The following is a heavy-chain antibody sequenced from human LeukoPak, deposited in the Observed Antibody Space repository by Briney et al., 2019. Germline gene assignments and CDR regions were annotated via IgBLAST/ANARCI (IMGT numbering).Heavy chain of an antibody. Sequence: PSETLSLTCTVSGGSISSYYWSWIRQPPGKGLEWIGYIYYSGSTNYNPSLKSRVTISVDTSKNQFSLKLSSVTAADTAVYYCARDRSVGYCSSTSCYWDCYYGMDVWGQGTTVTVSS. V-gene: IGHV4-59*01. D-gene: IGHD2-2*03. CDR2: IYYSGST. CDR1: GGSISSYY. J-gene: IGHJ6*02. CDR3: ARDRSVGYCSSTSCYWDCYYGMDV.